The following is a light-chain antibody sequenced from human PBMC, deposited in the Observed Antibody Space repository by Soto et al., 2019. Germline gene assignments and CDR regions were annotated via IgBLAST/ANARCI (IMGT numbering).Light chain of an antibody. CDR2: VAS. V-gene: IGKV3-15*01. CDR1: QSVSSN. Sequence: EIVMTQSPDTLSVSPGERATLSCRASQSVSSNLSWYQQKPGQAPRLLLYVASTRVTGIPARFSGSGSATEFTLTISSLQSEDFAVYYCQQYNNWPRTFGQGTKVEIK. CDR3: QQYNNWPRT. J-gene: IGKJ1*01.